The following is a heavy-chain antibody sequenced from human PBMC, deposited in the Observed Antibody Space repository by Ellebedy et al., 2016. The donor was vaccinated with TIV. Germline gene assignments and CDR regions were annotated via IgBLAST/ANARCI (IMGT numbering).Heavy chain of an antibody. CDR2: IKQDGSEK. V-gene: IGHV3-7*01. Sequence: GGSLRLSCAASGFTFSNYWMSRVRQAPGKGLEWVANIKQDGSEKYYMDSVKGRFSISRDNAKNSLYVQMNSLRDEDTAVYYCARDQWLGRAYYFDSWGQGTLVTVSS. CDR3: ARDQWLGRAYYFDS. D-gene: IGHD6-19*01. J-gene: IGHJ4*02. CDR1: GFTFSNYW.